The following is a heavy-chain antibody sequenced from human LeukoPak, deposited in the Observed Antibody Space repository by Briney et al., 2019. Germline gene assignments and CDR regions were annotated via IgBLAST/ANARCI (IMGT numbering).Heavy chain of an antibody. D-gene: IGHD4-23*01. V-gene: IGHV3-66*01. CDR3: ARSVVTLYWYFDL. CDR2: IYSGGST. Sequence: GGSLRLSCAASGFTVSSNYMSWVRQAPGKGLEWVSVIYSGGSTYYADSVKGRFTISRDNSKNTLYLQMNSLRAEDTAVYYCARSVVTLYWYFDLWGRGTLVTVSS. CDR1: GFTVSSNY. J-gene: IGHJ2*01.